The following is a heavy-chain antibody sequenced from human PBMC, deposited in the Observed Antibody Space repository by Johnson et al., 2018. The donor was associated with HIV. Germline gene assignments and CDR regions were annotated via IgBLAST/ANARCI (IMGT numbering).Heavy chain of an antibody. CDR3: TRESTEAFDI. V-gene: IGHV3-30*19. Sequence: QVQLVESGGGVVQPGGSLRLSCAASGFTFSSYGMHWVRQAPGKGLEWVAVISSDGSDKSYTDSVKGRFTFSRDNSKNTLYLQMKSLRPEDTAVYYCTRESTEAFDIWGQGTMVTVSS. CDR1: GFTFSSYG. CDR2: ISSDGSDK. J-gene: IGHJ3*02. D-gene: IGHD1-14*01.